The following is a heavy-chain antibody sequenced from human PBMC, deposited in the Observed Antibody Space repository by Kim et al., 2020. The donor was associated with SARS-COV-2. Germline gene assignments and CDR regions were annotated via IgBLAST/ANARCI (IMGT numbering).Heavy chain of an antibody. CDR1: GGSISSSNW. CDR3: ARDAPYPYGSGSYRRLGYGMDV. CDR2: IYHSGST. Sequence: SETLSLTCAVSGGSISSSNWWSWVRQPPGKGLEWIGEIYHSGSTNYNPSLKSRVTISVDKSKNQFSLKLSSVTAADTAVYYCARDAPYPYGSGSYRRLGYGMDVWGQGTTVTVSS. J-gene: IGHJ6*02. D-gene: IGHD3-10*01. V-gene: IGHV4-4*02.